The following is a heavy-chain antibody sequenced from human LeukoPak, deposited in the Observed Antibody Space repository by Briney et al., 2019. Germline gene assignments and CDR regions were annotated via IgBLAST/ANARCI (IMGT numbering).Heavy chain of an antibody. D-gene: IGHD3-16*01. CDR1: GFTFSSYA. CDR3: ATVPTQNTFGGVTSLANFDY. J-gene: IGHJ4*02. Sequence: GGSLRLSCAASGFTFSSYARSWVRQAPGKGLEWVSAISGSGGSTYYADSVKGRFTISRDNSKDTLYLQMNSLRAEDTAVYYCATVPTQNTFGGVTSLANFDYWGQGTLVTVSS. V-gene: IGHV3-23*01. CDR2: ISGSGGST.